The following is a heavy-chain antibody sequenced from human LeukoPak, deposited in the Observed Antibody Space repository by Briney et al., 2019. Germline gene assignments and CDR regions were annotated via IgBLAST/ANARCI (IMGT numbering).Heavy chain of an antibody. CDR2: ISSSGSTI. CDR1: GFTFSSYE. V-gene: IGHV3-48*03. Sequence: PGGSLRLSCAASGFTFSSYEMNWVRQAPGKGLEGVSYISSSGSTIYYADSVKGRFTISRDNAKNSLYLQINSLRAEDTAVYYCASELGRTSSGGISWGQGTLVTVSS. D-gene: IGHD2-21*01. CDR3: ASELGRTSSGGIS. J-gene: IGHJ5*02.